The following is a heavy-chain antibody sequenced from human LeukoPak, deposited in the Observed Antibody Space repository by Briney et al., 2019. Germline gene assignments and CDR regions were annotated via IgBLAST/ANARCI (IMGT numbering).Heavy chain of an antibody. CDR3: ARTRDGYNLDAFDI. CDR1: GGSISIYY. CDR2: IYYSGST. J-gene: IGHJ3*02. D-gene: IGHD5-24*01. V-gene: IGHV4-59*01. Sequence: SETLSLTCTVSGGSISIYYWSWIRQPPGKALEWIGYIYYSGSTNYNPSLKSRVTISVDTSKNQFSLNLSSVTAADTAVYYCARTRDGYNLDAFDIWGQGTMVTVS.